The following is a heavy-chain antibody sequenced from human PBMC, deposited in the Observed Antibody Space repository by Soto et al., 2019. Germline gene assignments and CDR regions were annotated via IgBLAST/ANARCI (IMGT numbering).Heavy chain of an antibody. CDR1: GFSLSTSGVG. CDR3: AHSPAYDISTAYHPFDY. CDR2: IYWDDGK. D-gene: IGHD3-9*01. J-gene: IGHJ4*02. V-gene: IGHV2-5*02. Sequence: SGPTLVNPTQTLTLTCTFSGFSLSTSGVGVAWIRQPPGKALEWLALIYWDDGKRYSPSLKTRLNITKDTSKNQVVLTLNNVDPVETDTYYCAHSPAYDISTAYHPFDYWGQGSLVTVSS.